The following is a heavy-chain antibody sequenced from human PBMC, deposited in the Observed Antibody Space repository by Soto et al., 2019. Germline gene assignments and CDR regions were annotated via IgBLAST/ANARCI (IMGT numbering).Heavy chain of an antibody. CDR1: GYTFTSYG. CDR2: ISAYNGNT. D-gene: IGHD1-20*01. Sequence: ASVKVSCKASGYTFTSYGISWVRQAPGQGLEWMGWISAYNGNTNYAQKLQGRVTMTTDTSTSTAYMELRSLRSDDTAVYYCASQGNWNYDYYYGMDVWGQGTTVTVSS. J-gene: IGHJ6*02. CDR3: ASQGNWNYDYYYGMDV. V-gene: IGHV1-18*01.